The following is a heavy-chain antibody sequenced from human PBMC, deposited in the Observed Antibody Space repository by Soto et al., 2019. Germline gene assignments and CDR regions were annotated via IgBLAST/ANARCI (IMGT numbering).Heavy chain of an antibody. CDR2: ISGSGGSP. D-gene: IGHD2-2*01. Sequence: PGGSLRLSCAASGFTFSTYTMSWVRQAPGKGLEWVSAISGSGGSPSYADSVQGRFTISRDNPKNTLYLQMNSLRAEDTAMYYCAKARCSTTNCYGTEVWGQGTLVTVSS. CDR3: AKARCSTTNCYGTEV. CDR1: GFTFSTYT. V-gene: IGHV3-23*01. J-gene: IGHJ4*02.